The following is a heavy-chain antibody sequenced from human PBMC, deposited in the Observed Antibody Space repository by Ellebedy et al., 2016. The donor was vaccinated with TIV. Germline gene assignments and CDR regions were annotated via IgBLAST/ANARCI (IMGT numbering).Heavy chain of an antibody. J-gene: IGHJ4*02. V-gene: IGHV5-51*01. CDR1: ENSFTRSW. CDR2: IYPGDSDT. CDR3: ARLGHYESSGSWYYFDY. Sequence: KVSCKGSENSFTRSWIGWVRQMPGKGLEWMGIIYPGDSDTRYSPSFQGRVTISVDKSISTAYLQWSSLKASDTAMYYCARLGHYESSGSWYYFDYWGQGTLVTVSS. D-gene: IGHD3-22*01.